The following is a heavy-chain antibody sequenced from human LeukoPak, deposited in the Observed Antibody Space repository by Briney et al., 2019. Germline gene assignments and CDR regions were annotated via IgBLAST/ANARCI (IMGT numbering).Heavy chain of an antibody. V-gene: IGHV4-4*07. D-gene: IGHD6-19*01. CDR1: DDSITTYY. CDR2: IYPSGRP. J-gene: IGHJ4*02. Sequence: SETLSLTCIVFDDSITTYYWSWIRQPAGQGLEWIGRIYPSGRPDYNPSLKSRVSMSVDTSRNQFSLTLNFVTAADTAVYFCARGAGPFDSWGQGTLVTVSS. CDR3: ARGAGPFDS.